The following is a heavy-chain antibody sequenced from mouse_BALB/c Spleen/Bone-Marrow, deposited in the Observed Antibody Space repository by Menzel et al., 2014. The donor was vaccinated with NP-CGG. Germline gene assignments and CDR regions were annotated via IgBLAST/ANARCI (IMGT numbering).Heavy chain of an antibody. V-gene: IGHV1-69*01. Sequence: VQLQQSGTELVMPGASVKMSCKASGYAFTDRWIHWVKQRPGQGLKWIGAIDTSDSYTNYNQKFKGKATLTVDESSSTAYIHLSSLTSEDSAVYYCARGGDDFSLDYWGQRTSVTVSS. CDR1: GYAFTDRW. D-gene: IGHD2-4*01. CDR2: IDTSDSYT. CDR3: ARGGDDFSLDY. J-gene: IGHJ4*01.